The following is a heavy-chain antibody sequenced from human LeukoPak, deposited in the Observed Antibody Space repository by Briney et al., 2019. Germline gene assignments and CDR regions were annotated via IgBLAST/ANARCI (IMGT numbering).Heavy chain of an antibody. D-gene: IGHD2-2*02. CDR1: GFTFSNAW. CDR2: IKSKTDGGTT. V-gene: IGHV3-15*01. J-gene: IGHJ6*03. CDR3: TTDVDEEVVPAAIRGEDYYYYMDV. Sequence: GGSLRLSCAASGFTFSNAWMSWVRQAPGKGLEWVGRIKSKTDGGTTDYAAPVKGRFTISRDDSKNTLYLQMNSLKTEDTAVYYCTTDVDEEVVPAAIRGEDYYYYMDVWGKGTTVTVSS.